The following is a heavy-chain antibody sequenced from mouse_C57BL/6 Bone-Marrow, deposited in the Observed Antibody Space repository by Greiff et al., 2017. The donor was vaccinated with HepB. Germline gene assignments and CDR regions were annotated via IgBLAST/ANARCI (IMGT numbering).Heavy chain of an antibody. Sequence: QVQLQQPGAELVKPGASVKLSCKASGYTFTSYWMHWVKQRPGQGLEWIGMIHPNSGSNNYNEKFKSKATLTVDKSSSTAYMQLSSLTSEDSAVYYCARGRSRFAYWGQGTLVTVSA. CDR3: ARGRSRFAY. CDR1: GYTFTSYW. CDR2: IHPNSGSN. J-gene: IGHJ3*01. V-gene: IGHV1-64*01.